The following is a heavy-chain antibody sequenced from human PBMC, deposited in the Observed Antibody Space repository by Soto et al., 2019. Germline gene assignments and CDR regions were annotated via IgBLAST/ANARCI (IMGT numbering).Heavy chain of an antibody. CDR3: ARTYDILTGIDY. D-gene: IGHD3-9*01. CDR2: IYWDDDK. V-gene: IGHV2-5*02. Sequence: QITLKESGPTLVKPTQTLTLTCTFSGFSLSTSGVGVGWIRQPPGKALEWLALIYWDDDKRYSPSLKSRLTITKETSKNQVVLTMTNMDPVDTATYYCARTYDILTGIDYWGQGTLVTVSS. J-gene: IGHJ4*02. CDR1: GFSLSTSGVG.